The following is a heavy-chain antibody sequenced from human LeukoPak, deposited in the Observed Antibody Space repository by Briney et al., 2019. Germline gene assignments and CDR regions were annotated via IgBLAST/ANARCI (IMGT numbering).Heavy chain of an antibody. D-gene: IGHD6-19*01. V-gene: IGHV1-18*01. CDR3: AGDPVSVAGTFPGVDY. Sequence: GASVTVSCKASGYTFTSYGISWVRQAPGQGLEWMGWISAYNGNTNYAQKLQGRVTMTTDTSTSTAYMELRSLRSDDTAVYYCAGDPVSVAGTFPGVDYWGQGTLVTVSS. CDR1: GYTFTSYG. J-gene: IGHJ4*02. CDR2: ISAYNGNT.